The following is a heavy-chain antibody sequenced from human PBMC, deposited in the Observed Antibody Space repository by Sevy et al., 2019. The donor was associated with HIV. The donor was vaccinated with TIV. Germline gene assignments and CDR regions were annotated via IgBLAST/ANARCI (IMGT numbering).Heavy chain of an antibody. V-gene: IGHV3-23*01. CDR1: VFTFSSYA. J-gene: IGHJ4*02. CDR2: ISGSGSST. CDR3: AKAYGSGSPPFD. D-gene: IGHD3-10*01. Sequence: GGSLRLSCAASVFTFSSYAMSWVRQAPGKGLKWVSTISGSGSSTYYADSVKGRFTISRDNSKNTVDLQMNSLRGEDTAVYYCAKAYGSGSPPFDWGQGTLVTVSS.